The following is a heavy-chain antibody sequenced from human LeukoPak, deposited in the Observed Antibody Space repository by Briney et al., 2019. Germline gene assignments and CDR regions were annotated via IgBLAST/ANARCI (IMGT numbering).Heavy chain of an antibody. Sequence: ASVKVSCKASAYTFPGFYIHWVRQAPGQGLEWMGWINPNTGDTNYAQKFQGRVTMTGDTSITTVYMELSTLRSNDTAVYYCARDRAGSVWHFDYWGQGTLVTVSS. CDR3: ARDRAGSVWHFDY. CDR2: INPNTGDT. J-gene: IGHJ4*02. D-gene: IGHD6-19*01. CDR1: AYTFPGFY. V-gene: IGHV1-2*02.